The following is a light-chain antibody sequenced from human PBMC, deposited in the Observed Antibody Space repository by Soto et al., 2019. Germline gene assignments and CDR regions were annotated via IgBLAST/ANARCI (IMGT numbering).Light chain of an antibody. CDR3: QQYGNSRGT. J-gene: IGKJ1*01. Sequence: EIVLTQSPGTLSLSPGERATLSCRASQSVSSSYLAWYQQKPGQAPRLPIYGASSRATGIPDRFSGSGSGTDFTLTISGLEPEDFAVYYCQQYGNSRGTFGQGTKVDIK. V-gene: IGKV3-20*01. CDR2: GAS. CDR1: QSVSSSY.